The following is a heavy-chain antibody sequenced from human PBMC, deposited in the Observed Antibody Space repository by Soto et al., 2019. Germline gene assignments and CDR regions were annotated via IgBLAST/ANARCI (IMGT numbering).Heavy chain of an antibody. V-gene: IGHV3-53*01. J-gene: IGHJ4*02. CDR2: IYPGDTT. CDR1: GSTVSSTNY. CDR3: HGYGY. Sequence: EVQLVESGGGLIQPGGSLRLSCVVSGSTVSSTNYMSWVRQAPGKGLEWVSVIYPGDTTFYADSVKGRFTISRDNSKNTLYLQMNSLRAEDTAVYYCHGYGYWGQGTLVTVSS. D-gene: IGHD5-12*01.